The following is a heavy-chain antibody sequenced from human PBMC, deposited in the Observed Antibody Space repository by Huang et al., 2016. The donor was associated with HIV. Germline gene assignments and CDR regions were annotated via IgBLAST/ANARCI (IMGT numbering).Heavy chain of an antibody. V-gene: IGHV4-39*01. J-gene: IGHJ4*02. CDR2: VYQSGMT. D-gene: IGHD6-13*01. CDR1: GDFISSTNYY. Sequence: QLQLQESGPGQVKPSETLSLTCTVSGDFISSTNYYWGWIRQSPGNGLEWVGSVYQSGMTNYNPSLKSRVTLSLDTSRNQFSRRLNSVTAADTAVYYFAIQHIGAAATWFWGRGTQVAVSS. CDR3: AIQHIGAAATWF.